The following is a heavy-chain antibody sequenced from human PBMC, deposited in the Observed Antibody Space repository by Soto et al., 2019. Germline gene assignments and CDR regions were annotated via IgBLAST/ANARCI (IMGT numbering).Heavy chain of an antibody. V-gene: IGHV1-2*02. Sequence: ASVKVSCKASGYTFTGYHMQWVRQAPGQGLEWMGWINANSGGTHYAQKFQGRVTMTRDTPSSTLYMELSRLRSDDTAVYYCVRRGTYNYGPYYYFGMDVWGQGTTVTVS. CDR3: VRRGTYNYGPYYYFGMDV. J-gene: IGHJ6*02. CDR1: GYTFTGYH. D-gene: IGHD5-18*01. CDR2: INANSGGT.